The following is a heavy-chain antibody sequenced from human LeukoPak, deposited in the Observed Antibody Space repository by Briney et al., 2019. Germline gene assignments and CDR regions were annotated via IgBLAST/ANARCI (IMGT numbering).Heavy chain of an antibody. CDR3: ARGGYIDALNC. J-gene: IGHJ4*02. D-gene: IGHD5-24*01. CDR2: VSSDGNNK. Sequence: PGGSLRLSCAASGFTFSDYILDWVRQAPGKGLEWVTLVSSDGNNKYYADSVKGRFTISRDNSKNRLYLQVDSLRSEDTAMYYCARGGYIDALNCWGRGTLVTVSS. V-gene: IGHV3-30*13. CDR1: GFTFSDYI.